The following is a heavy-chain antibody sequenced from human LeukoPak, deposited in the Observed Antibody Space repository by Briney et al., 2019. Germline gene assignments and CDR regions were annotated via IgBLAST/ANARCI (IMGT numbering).Heavy chain of an antibody. Sequence: SETLSLTCAVSGDSISSSNWWSWVRQPPGKGLEWIAEIYHSGSTNYNPSLKSRVTISVDTSKNQFSLKLSSVTAADTAVYYCARARGIAPFDPWGQGTLVTVSS. D-gene: IGHD6-13*01. J-gene: IGHJ5*02. CDR1: GDSISSSNW. V-gene: IGHV4-4*02. CDR3: ARARGIAPFDP. CDR2: IYHSGST.